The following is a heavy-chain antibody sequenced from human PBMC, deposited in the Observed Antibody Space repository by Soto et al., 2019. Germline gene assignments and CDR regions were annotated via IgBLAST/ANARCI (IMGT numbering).Heavy chain of an antibody. J-gene: IGHJ4*02. D-gene: IGHD3-10*01. CDR3: ARNAKSGNFDY. Sequence: QVQLQESGPGLVKPSETLSLTCTVSGGSISSYYWSWIRQPPGKGLEWIGYIYYSGSTNYDPSPNSRVSLPVHKSTNQSPLKLNSVTAADTAVYYCARNAKSGNFDYLGQETLVAVSS. CDR2: IYYSGST. CDR1: GGSISSYY. V-gene: IGHV4-59*01.